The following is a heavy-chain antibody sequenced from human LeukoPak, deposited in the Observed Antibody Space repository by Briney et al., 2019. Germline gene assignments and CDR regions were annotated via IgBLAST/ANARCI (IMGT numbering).Heavy chain of an antibody. V-gene: IGHV3-21*01. CDR1: GFTFSSYS. CDR3: ARDRFLGYCSGGSCYFDY. J-gene: IGHJ4*02. D-gene: IGHD2-15*01. CDR2: ISSSSSYI. Sequence: PGGSLRLSCAASGFTFSSYSMNWVRQAPGKGLEWVSSISSSSSYIYYADSVKGRFTISRDNAKNSLYLQMNSLRAEDTAVYYCARDRFLGYCSGGSCYFDYWGQGTLVTVSS.